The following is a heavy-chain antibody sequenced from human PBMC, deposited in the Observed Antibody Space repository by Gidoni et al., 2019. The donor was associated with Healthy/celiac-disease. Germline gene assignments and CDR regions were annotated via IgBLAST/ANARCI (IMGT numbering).Heavy chain of an antibody. CDR2: INPNSGGT. J-gene: IGHJ6*02. CDR1: GYTFTGYY. V-gene: IGHV1-2*06. D-gene: IGHD3-9*01. CDR3: ARDLSYDILTGPSGMDV. Sequence: VSCKASGYTFTGYYMHWVRQAPGQGLEWMGRINPNSGGTNYAQKFQGRVTMTRDTSISTAYMELSRLRSDDTAVYYCARDLSYDILTGPSGMDVWGQGTTVTVSS.